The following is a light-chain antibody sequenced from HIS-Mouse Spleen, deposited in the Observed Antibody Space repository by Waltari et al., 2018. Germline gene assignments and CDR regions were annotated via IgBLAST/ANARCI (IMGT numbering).Light chain of an antibody. Sequence: EIELTQSPGTLSLSQGERATLSCRASQSVSSSYLARYQQKPGQAPRLLIYGASSRATGIPDRFSGSGSGTDFTLTISRLEPEDFAVYYCQQYGSSPWTFGQGTKVEIK. CDR3: QQYGSSPWT. CDR1: QSVSSSY. CDR2: GAS. V-gene: IGKV3-20*01. J-gene: IGKJ1*01.